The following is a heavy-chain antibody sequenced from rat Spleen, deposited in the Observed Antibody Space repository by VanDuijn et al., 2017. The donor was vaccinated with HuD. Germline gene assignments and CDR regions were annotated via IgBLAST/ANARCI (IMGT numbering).Heavy chain of an antibody. CDR2: VWSGGST. J-gene: IGHJ3*01. CDR1: YG. D-gene: IGHD5-1*01. V-gene: IGHV2-4*01. CDR3: ALGASFAY. Sequence: YGVSWVRQPPGKGLEWMGTVWSGGSTASHSALKSRLRISRDTSKSQVFLEVNSLQAEDTAIYFCALGASFAYWGQGTLVTVSS.